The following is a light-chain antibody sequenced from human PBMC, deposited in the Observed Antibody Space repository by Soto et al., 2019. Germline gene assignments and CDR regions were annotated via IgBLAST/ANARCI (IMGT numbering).Light chain of an antibody. V-gene: IGKV1-5*03. J-gene: IGKJ1*01. CDR3: QQYNSYRWT. CDR1: QSISTW. CDR2: KAY. Sequence: DIQMTQSPSTLSASVGDRVTITCRASQSISTWLAWYQQKPGKAPKLLIYKAYNLESGVPSRFSGSGSGTEFILTLSGLQPDDFATYYCQQYNSYRWTFGQGTKVEIK.